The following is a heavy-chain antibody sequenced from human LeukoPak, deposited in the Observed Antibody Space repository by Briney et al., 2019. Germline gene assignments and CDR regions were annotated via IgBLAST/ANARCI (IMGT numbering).Heavy chain of an antibody. CDR3: ARHKITMVRGVPDY. V-gene: IGHV4-39*01. J-gene: IGHJ4*02. CDR2: IYYSGST. Sequence: SETLSLTCTVSGGSISSSSYYWGWIRQPPGKGLEWIGSIYYSGSTYYNPSLKSRVTISVDTSKNQFSLKLSSVTAADTAVYYCARHKITMVRGVPDYWGQGTLVTVSS. D-gene: IGHD3-10*01. CDR1: GGSISSSSYY.